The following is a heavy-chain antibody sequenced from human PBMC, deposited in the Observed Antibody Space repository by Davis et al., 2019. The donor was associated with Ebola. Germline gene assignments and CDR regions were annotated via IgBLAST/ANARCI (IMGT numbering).Heavy chain of an antibody. V-gene: IGHV3-48*02. J-gene: IGHJ6*04. Sequence: GESLKISCAASGFTFNTHSMNWVRQAPGKGLEWISYIRRSGDVTYYADSVKGRFTVSRDNAKNSLYLQMFSLRDEDTAVYYCVREAGGGSYADVWGKGTTVTVSS. CDR3: VREAGGGSYADV. D-gene: IGHD1-26*01. CDR2: IRRSGDVT. CDR1: GFTFNTHS.